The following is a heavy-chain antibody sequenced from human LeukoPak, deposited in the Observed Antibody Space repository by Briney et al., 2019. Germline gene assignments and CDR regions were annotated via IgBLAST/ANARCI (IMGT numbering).Heavy chain of an antibody. CDR2: IDHRGRA. D-gene: IGHD5-18*01. Sequence: PSETLSLTCAVYGTSFNGCYWSWIRQPPGKGLEWIGEIDHRGRAKYNPSLKSRVSTSIDTSKNQFSLHLSSVTASDTAVYYCARDVDTALMVVGGEGTTVLVSS. V-gene: IGHV4-34*01. J-gene: IGHJ6*04. CDR3: ARDVDTALMVV. CDR1: GTSFNGCY.